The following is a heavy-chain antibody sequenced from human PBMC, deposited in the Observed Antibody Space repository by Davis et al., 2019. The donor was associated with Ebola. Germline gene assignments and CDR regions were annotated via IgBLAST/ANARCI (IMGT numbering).Heavy chain of an antibody. CDR3: ARDSDDYSFDY. Sequence: GGSLRLSCPASRLTFTSYSMTWVPQAPGKGLEWVSSISSSSSYIYYADSVKGRFTISRDNSKNTLYLQMNSLRPEDTAVYYRARDSDDYSFDYWGQGTLVTVSS. CDR1: RLTFTSYS. J-gene: IGHJ4*02. D-gene: IGHD4-11*01. CDR2: ISSSSSYI. V-gene: IGHV3-21*01.